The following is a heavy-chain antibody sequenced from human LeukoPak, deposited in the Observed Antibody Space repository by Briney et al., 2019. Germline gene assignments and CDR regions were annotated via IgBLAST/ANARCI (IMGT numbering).Heavy chain of an antibody. V-gene: IGHV1-2*02. J-gene: IGHJ5*02. CDR2: INPNSGGT. CDR3: ARGGGDSLLQNWFDP. D-gene: IGHD3-16*01. CDR1: GYTFTGYY. Sequence: GASVKVSCKASGYTFTGYYMHWVRQAPGQGLEWMGWINPNSGGTNYAQKFQGRITMTRDTSISTAYMELSRLRSDDTAVYYCARGGGDSLLQNWFDPWGQGTLVTVSS.